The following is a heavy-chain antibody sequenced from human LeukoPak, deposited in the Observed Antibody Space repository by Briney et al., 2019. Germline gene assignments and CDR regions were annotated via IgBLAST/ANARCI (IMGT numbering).Heavy chain of an antibody. D-gene: IGHD6-19*01. CDR3: ARVRGPYSSGWYYFDY. V-gene: IGHV3-7*03. J-gene: IGHJ4*02. Sequence: GGSLRLSCAVSGFTFSSYWMSWVRQAPGKGLEWVANIKQDGSEEYYVDSVKGRFTISRDNAKNSLYLQMNSLRAEDTAVYYCARVRGPYSSGWYYFDYWGQGTLVTVSS. CDR2: IKQDGSEE. CDR1: GFTFSSYW.